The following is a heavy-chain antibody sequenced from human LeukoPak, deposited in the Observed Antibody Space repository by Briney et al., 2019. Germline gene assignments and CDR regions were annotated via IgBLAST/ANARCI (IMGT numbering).Heavy chain of an antibody. CDR1: GDSISSGSYY. J-gene: IGHJ6*03. CDR2: IYTSGTT. V-gene: IGHV4-61*02. CDR3: VRDTRYDMDV. Sequence: SETLSLTCSDSGDSISSGSYYWSWIRQPAGKGLEWIGRIYTSGTTTYNPPLKSRVTISVDTSKNQFSLQLNSVTAADTALYYCVRDTRYDMDVWGKGTTVTVSS.